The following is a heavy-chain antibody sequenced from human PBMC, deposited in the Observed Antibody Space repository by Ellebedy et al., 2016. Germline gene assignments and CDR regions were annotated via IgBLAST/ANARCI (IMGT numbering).Heavy chain of an antibody. D-gene: IGHD3-10*01. CDR3: ASVRSYYGSGSYYPPYYSDY. CDR1: GGSISSYY. J-gene: IGHJ4*02. V-gene: IGHV4-59*13. Sequence: SETLSLTXTVSGGSISSYYWSWIRQPPGKGLEWIGYMYYNGSTYYNPSLKSRVTISVDTSKNQFSLKLSSVTAADTAVYYCASVRSYYGSGSYYPPYYSDYWGQGTLVTVSS. CDR2: MYYNGST.